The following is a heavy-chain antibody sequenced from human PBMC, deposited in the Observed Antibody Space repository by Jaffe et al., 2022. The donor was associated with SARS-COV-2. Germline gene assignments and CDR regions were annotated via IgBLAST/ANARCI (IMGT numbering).Heavy chain of an antibody. V-gene: IGHV3-74*01. D-gene: IGHD2-21*01. CDR1: GFTFSSYW. CDR3: AVLGSIVPVSPDGLDV. Sequence: EVQLVESGGGLVQPGESLRLSCAASGFTFSSYWMLWVRQAPGKGPVWVSRIRPDGSSADYADSVKGRFTVSRDNAKNTLYLQMNTLRAEDTAVYYCAVLGSIVPVSPDGLDVWGQGTMVTVSS. CDR2: IRPDGSSA. J-gene: IGHJ3*01.